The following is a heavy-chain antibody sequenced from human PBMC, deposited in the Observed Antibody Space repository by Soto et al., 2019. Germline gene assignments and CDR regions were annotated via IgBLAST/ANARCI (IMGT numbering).Heavy chain of an antibody. CDR1: GGSISSYY. J-gene: IGHJ4*02. D-gene: IGHD3-3*01. V-gene: IGHV4-59*01. CDR3: ARVSAHTYYDFWSGHRYFEY. CDR2: IYYSGST. Sequence: SETLSLTCTVSGGSISSYYWSWIRQPPGKGLEWIGYIYYSGSTNYNPSLKSRVTISVDTSKNQFSLKLSSVTAADTAVYYCARVSAHTYYDFWSGHRYFEYWGQGTLVTVSS.